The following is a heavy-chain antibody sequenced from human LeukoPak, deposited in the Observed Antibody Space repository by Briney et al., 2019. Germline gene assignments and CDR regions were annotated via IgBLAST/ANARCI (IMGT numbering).Heavy chain of an antibody. CDR3: ARGLKWEEIGGGVDY. V-gene: IGHV4-34*01. J-gene: IGHJ4*02. CDR1: GGSFSGYY. CDR2: INHSGST. D-gene: IGHD1-26*01. Sequence: SETLSLTCAVYGGSFSGYYWSWIRQPPGKGLEWIGEINHSGSTNYNPSLKSRVTISVDTSKNQFSLKLSSVTAADTAVYYCARGLKWEEIGGGVDYWGQGTLVTVSS.